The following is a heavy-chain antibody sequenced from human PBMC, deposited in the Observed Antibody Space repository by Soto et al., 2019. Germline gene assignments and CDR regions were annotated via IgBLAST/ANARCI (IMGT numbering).Heavy chain of an antibody. J-gene: IGHJ5*02. CDR3: ARMRTYGSGSRVLDP. V-gene: IGHV4-61*01. Sequence: PSETLSLTCTVSGGSVSSGSYYWSWIRQPPGKGLEWIGYIYYSGSTNYNPSLKSRVTISVDTSKNQFSLKLSSVTAADTAVYYCARMRTYGSGSRVLDPWGQGTLVTVSS. CDR2: IYYSGST. D-gene: IGHD3-10*01. CDR1: GGSVSSGSYY.